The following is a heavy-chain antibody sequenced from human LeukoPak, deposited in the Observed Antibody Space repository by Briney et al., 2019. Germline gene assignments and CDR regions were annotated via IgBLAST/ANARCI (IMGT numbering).Heavy chain of an antibody. V-gene: IGHV4-39*01. D-gene: IGHD3-3*01. CDR3: ARVGVVIPYFDY. CDR2: IYYSGST. CDR1: GVSISSSSYY. Sequence: SETLSLTCTVSGVSISSSSYYWGWIRQPPGKGLEWIGSIYYSGSTYYNPSLKSRVTISVDTSKNQFSLKLSSVTAADTAVYYCARVGVVIPYFDYWGQGTLVTVSS. J-gene: IGHJ4*02.